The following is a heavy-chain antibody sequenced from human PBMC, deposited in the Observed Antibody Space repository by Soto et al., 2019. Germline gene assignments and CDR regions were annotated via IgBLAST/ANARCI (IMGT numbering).Heavy chain of an antibody. CDR2: IIPILGIA. V-gene: IGHV1-69*02. J-gene: IGHJ4*02. CDR3: AVKPPMTTVTLSIDY. D-gene: IGHD4-4*01. Sequence: SVQVSCKASGGTFSSYTISWVRQAPGQVLEWMGRIIPILGIANYAQKFQGRVTITADKSTSTAYMELSSLRSEDTAVYYCAVKPPMTTVTLSIDYWGQGTLVTVSS. CDR1: GGTFSSYT.